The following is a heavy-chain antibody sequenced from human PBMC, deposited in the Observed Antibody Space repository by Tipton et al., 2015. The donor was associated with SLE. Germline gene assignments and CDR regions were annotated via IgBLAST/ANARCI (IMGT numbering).Heavy chain of an antibody. CDR3: ALRWPDTWTTVY. CDR2: ISAYNGNT. V-gene: IGHV1-18*01. CDR1: GGIFSSYA. D-gene: IGHD5-12*01. J-gene: IGHJ4*02. Sequence: QLVQSGPEVKKPGSSVKVSCKASGGIFSSYAFSWVRQAPGQGLEWMGWISAYNGNTNYAQKLQGRVTMTTDTSTSTAYMELRSLRSDDTAVYYCALRWPDTWTTVYWGQGTLVTVSS.